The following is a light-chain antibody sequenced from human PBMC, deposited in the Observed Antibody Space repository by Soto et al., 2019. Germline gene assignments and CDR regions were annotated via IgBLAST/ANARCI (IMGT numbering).Light chain of an antibody. CDR1: KNVSSSY. CDR3: QRYNNWPLT. Sequence: IVFYQSPGTVSFITAKRPTLHCRVTKNVSSSYLAWYQQKPGQAPRLLIYDTSARDTGVPARFSGSRSGPEFTLTINSLQSEDFAIYYCQRYNNWPLTFGGGTKVDIK. CDR2: DTS. V-gene: IGKV3-15*01. J-gene: IGKJ4*01.